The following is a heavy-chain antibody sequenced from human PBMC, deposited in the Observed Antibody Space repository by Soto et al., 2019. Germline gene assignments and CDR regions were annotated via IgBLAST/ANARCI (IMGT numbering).Heavy chain of an antibody. CDR1: GFTSSNAW. CDR2: IKSYTNGGTT. V-gene: IGHV3-15*01. Sequence: GGSLRLSCAASGFTSSNAWMSWVRQAPGKGMEWVGRIKSYTNGGTTDYAAPVKGRFAISRDDSKNTLYLQMSSLKTEDAGVYYCTTDDPINKYWGQGTLVTVSS. J-gene: IGHJ4*02. CDR3: TTDDPINKY.